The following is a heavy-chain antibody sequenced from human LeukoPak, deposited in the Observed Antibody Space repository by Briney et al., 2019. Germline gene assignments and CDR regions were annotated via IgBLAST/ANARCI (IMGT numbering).Heavy chain of an antibody. CDR2: INWDGGST. J-gene: IGHJ4*02. Sequence: GGSLRLXCAASGFTFVDYAMHWVRRAPGKGLESVSLINWDGGSTYYADSVKGRFTISRDNSKNSLYLEMNSLRAEDTALYYCVKAPTLTGTAYYFDYWGQGTLVTVSS. CDR1: GFTFVDYA. CDR3: VKAPTLTGTAYYFDY. D-gene: IGHD1-1*01. V-gene: IGHV3-43D*03.